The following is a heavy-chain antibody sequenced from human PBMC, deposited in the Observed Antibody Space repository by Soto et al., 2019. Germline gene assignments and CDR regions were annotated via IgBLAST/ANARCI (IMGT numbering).Heavy chain of an antibody. Sequence: EVQLVESGGGLVKPGGSLRLSCAASGFTFSSYSMNWVRQAPGKGLEWVSSISSRSSYIYYADSVKGRFTISRDNAKNSLDLQMNSLRAEDTAVYYCARDSTYCGGDWCFQHWGQGTLVTVSS. CDR1: GFTFSSYS. V-gene: IGHV3-21*01. J-gene: IGHJ1*01. D-gene: IGHD2-21*02. CDR3: ARDSTYCGGDWCFQH. CDR2: ISSRSSYI.